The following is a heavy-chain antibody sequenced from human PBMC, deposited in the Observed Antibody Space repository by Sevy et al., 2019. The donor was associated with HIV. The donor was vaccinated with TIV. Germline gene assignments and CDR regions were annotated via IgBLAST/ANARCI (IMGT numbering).Heavy chain of an antibody. CDR3: ARGNYGFWGGYCDY. D-gene: IGHD3-3*01. J-gene: IGHJ4*02. Sequence: GGSLRLSCAASGFTFSSYSMNWVRQAPGKGLEWVSSISSSRSYIYYADSLKGRFTISRDNAKNSLYLQMNSLRAEDTAVYYCARGNYGFWGGYCDYWGQGTLVTVSS. CDR2: ISSSRSYI. CDR1: GFTFSSYS. V-gene: IGHV3-21*01.